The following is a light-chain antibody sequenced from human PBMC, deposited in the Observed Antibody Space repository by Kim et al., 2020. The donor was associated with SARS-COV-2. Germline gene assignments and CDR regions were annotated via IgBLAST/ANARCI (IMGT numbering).Light chain of an antibody. CDR2: AAS. CDR1: QDIANS. V-gene: IGKV1-27*01. Sequence: ASVGDRVTITCRASQDIANSLAWYQQKPGKVPQVLIYAASTLQSGVPSRFSGSGSGTEFTLTIGGLQTEDVATYYCQKYNSAPWTFGPGTKVEIK. CDR3: QKYNSAPWT. J-gene: IGKJ1*01.